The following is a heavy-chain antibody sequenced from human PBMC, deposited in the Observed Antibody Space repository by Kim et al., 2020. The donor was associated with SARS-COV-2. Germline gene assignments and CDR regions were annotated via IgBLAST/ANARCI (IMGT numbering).Heavy chain of an antibody. CDR3: ARVNRIAVALYYGMDV. D-gene: IGHD6-19*01. J-gene: IGHJ6*02. CDR2: ISSSSSYI. Sequence: GGSLRLSCAASGFTFSSYSMNWVRQAPGKGLEWVSSISSSSSYIYYADSVKGRFTISRDNAKNSLYLQMNSLRAEDTAVYYCARVNRIAVALYYGMDVWGQGTTVTVSS. V-gene: IGHV3-21*01. CDR1: GFTFSSYS.